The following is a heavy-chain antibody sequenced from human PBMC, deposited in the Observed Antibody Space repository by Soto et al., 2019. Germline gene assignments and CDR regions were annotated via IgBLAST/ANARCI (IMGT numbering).Heavy chain of an antibody. J-gene: IGHJ5*02. CDR3: ARDSGYYGDYHWFDP. CDR2: ISAYNGNT. D-gene: IGHD4-17*01. Sequence: GASVKVSCKASGYTFTTYGISWVRQAPGRGLEWMGWISAYNGNTNYAQKFQGRVSMTTDTSTSTAYMELRSLRSDDTAVYHCARDSGYYGDYHWFDPWGQGTLVTVSS. CDR1: GYTFTTYG. V-gene: IGHV1-18*01.